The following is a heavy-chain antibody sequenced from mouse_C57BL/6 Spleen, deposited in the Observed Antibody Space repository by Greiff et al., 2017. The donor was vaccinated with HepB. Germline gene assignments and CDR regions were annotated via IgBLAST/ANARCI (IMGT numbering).Heavy chain of an antibody. CDR1: GFNIKDDY. J-gene: IGHJ2*01. V-gene: IGHV14-4*01. Sequence: EVQRVESGAELVRPGASVKLSCTASGFNIKDDYMHWVKQRPEQGLEWIGWIDPENGDTEYASKFQGKATITADTSSNTAYLQLSSLTSEDTAVYYCTRTIVTTGYFDYWGQGTTLTVSS. CDR3: TRTIVTTGYFDY. CDR2: IDPENGDT. D-gene: IGHD2-5*01.